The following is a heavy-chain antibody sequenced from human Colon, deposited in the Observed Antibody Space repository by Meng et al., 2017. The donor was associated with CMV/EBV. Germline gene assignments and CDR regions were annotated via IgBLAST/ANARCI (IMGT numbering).Heavy chain of an antibody. Sequence: GGSLRLSCAASGFIFSSSSMHWVRQAPGKGLEWVSSITSSSSYIYYADSLKGRFTISRDNARSSLYLQMNSLRAEDTAVYYCARLMIEGDYYYGMDVWGQGTTVTVSS. CDR1: GFIFSSSS. V-gene: IGHV3-21*01. J-gene: IGHJ6*02. CDR2: ITSSSSYI. CDR3: ARLMIEGDYYYGMDV. D-gene: IGHD3-22*01.